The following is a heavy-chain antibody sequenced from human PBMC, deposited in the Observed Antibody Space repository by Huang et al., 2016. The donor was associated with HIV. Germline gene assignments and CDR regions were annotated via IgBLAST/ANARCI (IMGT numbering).Heavy chain of an antibody. V-gene: IGHV3-74*01. Sequence: EVQLVESGGGLVQPGGSLRLSCAASGFSISSYWMHGVRQAPGKGLVGVSRINSDGSSTSYADSGKGRFTISRDNAKNTLYLQMNSLRAEDTAVYYCARDPRIQSWLNFFDYWGQGTLVSVSS. J-gene: IGHJ4*02. CDR2: INSDGSST. CDR1: GFSISSYW. CDR3: ARDPRIQSWLNFFDY. D-gene: IGHD3-22*01.